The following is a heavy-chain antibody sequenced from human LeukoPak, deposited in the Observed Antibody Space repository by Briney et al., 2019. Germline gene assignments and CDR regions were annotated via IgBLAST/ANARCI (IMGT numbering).Heavy chain of an antibody. CDR1: GYSISSGYY. CDR2: IYHSGSI. V-gene: IGHV4-38-2*02. J-gene: IGHJ3*02. CDR3: ASSLYYYDSSGPDI. Sequence: SKTLSLTCTVSGYSISSGYYWGWIRQPPGKGLEWIGSIYHSGSIYYNPSLKSRVTISVDTSKNQFSLKLSSVTAADTAVYYCASSLYYYDSSGPDIWGQGTMVTVSS. D-gene: IGHD3-22*01.